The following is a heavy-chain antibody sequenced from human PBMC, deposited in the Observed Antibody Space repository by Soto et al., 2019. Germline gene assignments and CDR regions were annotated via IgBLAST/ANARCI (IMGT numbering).Heavy chain of an antibody. CDR2: IYYSGST. V-gene: IGHV4-59*08. J-gene: IGHJ6*03. Sequence: SETLSLTCTVSGGSISSYYWSWIRQPPGKGLEWIGYIYYSGSTNYNPSLKSRVTISVDTSKNQFSLKLSSVTAADTAVYYCARHDYDFWSGYYYYYMDVWGKGTTVTVSS. D-gene: IGHD3-3*01. CDR1: GGSISSYY. CDR3: ARHDYDFWSGYYYYYMDV.